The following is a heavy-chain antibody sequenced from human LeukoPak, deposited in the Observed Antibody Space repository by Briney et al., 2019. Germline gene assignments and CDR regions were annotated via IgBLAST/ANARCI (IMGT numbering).Heavy chain of an antibody. D-gene: IGHD3-22*01. Sequence: SETLSLTCTVSGASISSSTDYWGWIRQPPGKGLEWIGSIYHSGSTYYNPSLKSRVTISVDTSKNQFSLKLSSVTAADTAVYYCARPHPYYYDSSGYYYTGDAFDIWGQGTMVTVSS. CDR3: ARPHPYYYDSSGYYYTGDAFDI. V-gene: IGHV4-39*07. CDR1: GASISSSTDY. CDR2: IYHSGST. J-gene: IGHJ3*02.